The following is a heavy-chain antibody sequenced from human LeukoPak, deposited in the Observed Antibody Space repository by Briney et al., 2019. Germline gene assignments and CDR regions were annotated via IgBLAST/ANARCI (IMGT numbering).Heavy chain of an antibody. Sequence: GESLKISCKGSGYSFTNYWIGWVRQAPGQGLEWMGWINPNSGGTSYAQKFQGRVTMTRDTSISTAYMELSRLRSDDTAVYYCARVNWNYWFDPWGQGTLVTVSS. D-gene: IGHD1-1*01. V-gene: IGHV1-2*02. CDR1: GYSFTNYW. CDR2: INPNSGGT. CDR3: ARVNWNYWFDP. J-gene: IGHJ5*02.